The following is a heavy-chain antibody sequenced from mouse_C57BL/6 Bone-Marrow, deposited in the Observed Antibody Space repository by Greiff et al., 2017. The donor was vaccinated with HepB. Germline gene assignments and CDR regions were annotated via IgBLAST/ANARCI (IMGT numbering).Heavy chain of an antibody. J-gene: IGHJ1*03. D-gene: IGHD4-1*01. Sequence: EVMLVESGGGLVQSGRSLRLSCATSGFTFSDFYMEWVRQAPGKGLEWIAASRNKANDYTTEYSASVKGRFIVSRDTSQSILYLQMNALRAEDTAIYYCARDAPWDGYFDVWGTGTTVTVSS. CDR2: SRNKANDYTT. CDR3: ARDAPWDGYFDV. V-gene: IGHV7-1*01. CDR1: GFTFSDFY.